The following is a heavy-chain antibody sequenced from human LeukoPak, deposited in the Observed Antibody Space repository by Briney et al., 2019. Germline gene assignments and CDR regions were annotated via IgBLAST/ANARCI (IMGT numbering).Heavy chain of an antibody. D-gene: IGHD4-17*01. J-gene: IGHJ5*02. CDR1: GGSISSSSYY. Sequence: SETLSLTCTVSGGSISSSSYYWGWIRQPPGKGLEWIGYMYYSGNTYYNPSLKSRVIISLDTSKNQFSLKLSSVTAADTAMYYCARGETTVTENWFGPWGQGTLVTVSS. CDR3: ARGETTVTENWFGP. V-gene: IGHV4-30-4*08. CDR2: MYYSGNT.